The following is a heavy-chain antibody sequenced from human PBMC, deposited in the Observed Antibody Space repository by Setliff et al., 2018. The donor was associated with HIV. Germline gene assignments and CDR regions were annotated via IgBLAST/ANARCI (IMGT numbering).Heavy chain of an antibody. CDR3: ARVQMAYAAFDV. CDR2: IYFTGSS. Sequence: TSETLSLTCTVSGGSISTYYWSWIRQPPGKGLEWIGSIYFTGSSDNSPSLKSRVTLSVDTSKHQFSLKLSSVTAADTAVYYCARVQMAYAAFDVWGQGTMVTVSS. J-gene: IGHJ3*01. CDR1: GGSISTYY. V-gene: IGHV4-59*01. D-gene: IGHD4-17*01.